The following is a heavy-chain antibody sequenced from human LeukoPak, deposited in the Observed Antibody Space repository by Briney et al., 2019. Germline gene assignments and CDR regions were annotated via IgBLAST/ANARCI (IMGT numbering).Heavy chain of an antibody. CDR2: IKQDGSET. D-gene: IGHD3-22*01. CDR1: GFTFSRYW. V-gene: IGHV3-7*03. Sequence: GGSLRLSCAASGFTFSRYWMNWVRQAPGKGLEWVAIIKQDGSETFYVDSVKGRFTISRDNAKNSLYLQMNSLRAEDTALYYCARDLPAYYYDSSGSMDVWGKGTTVTVSS. J-gene: IGHJ6*03. CDR3: ARDLPAYYYDSSGSMDV.